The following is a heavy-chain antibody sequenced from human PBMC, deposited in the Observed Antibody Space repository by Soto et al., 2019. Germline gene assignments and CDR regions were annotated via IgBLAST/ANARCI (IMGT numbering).Heavy chain of an antibody. CDR1: GFTFSDYY. D-gene: IGHD6-13*01. Sequence: GGSLRLSCAASGFTFSDYYMSWIRQAPGKGLEWVSYISSSSSYTNYADSVKGRFTISRDNAKNSLYLQMNSLRAEDTAVYYCARTYSSSWYWLDYWGRGTLVTVSS. V-gene: IGHV3-11*03. J-gene: IGHJ4*02. CDR3: ARTYSSSWYWLDY. CDR2: ISSSSSYT.